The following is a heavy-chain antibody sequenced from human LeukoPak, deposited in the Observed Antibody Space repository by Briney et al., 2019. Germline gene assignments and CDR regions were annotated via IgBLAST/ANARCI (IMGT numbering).Heavy chain of an antibody. Sequence: SETLSLTCTVSGGSISSYYWSWIRQPPGKGLEWIGYIYYSRSNNYNPSLKSRVTISVDTSKNQFSLKLSSVTAADSALYFCARILVGATTDYWGQGTLVTVSS. D-gene: IGHD1-26*01. CDR3: ARILVGATTDY. J-gene: IGHJ4*02. CDR2: IYYSRSN. V-gene: IGHV4-59*01. CDR1: GGSISSYY.